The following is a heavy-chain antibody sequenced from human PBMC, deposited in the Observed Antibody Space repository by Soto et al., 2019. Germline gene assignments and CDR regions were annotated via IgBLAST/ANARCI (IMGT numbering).Heavy chain of an antibody. CDR3: ARDRRGYGMDV. V-gene: IGHV4-59*01. Sequence: SETLSLTCTVSGGSISSYYWSWIRQPPGKGLEWIGYIYYSGSTNYNPSLKSRVTISVDTSKNQFSLKLSSVTAADTAVYYCARDRRGYGMDVWGQGTTVTVSS. D-gene: IGHD1-26*01. J-gene: IGHJ6*02. CDR2: IYYSGST. CDR1: GGSISSYY.